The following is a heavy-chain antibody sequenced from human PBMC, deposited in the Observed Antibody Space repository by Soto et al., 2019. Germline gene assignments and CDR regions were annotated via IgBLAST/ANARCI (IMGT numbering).Heavy chain of an antibody. D-gene: IGHD4-17*01. Sequence: SVKVSCKASGGTFSSYTISWVRQAPGQGLEWMGRIIPILGIANYAQKFQGRVTITADKSTSTAYMELSSLRSEDTAVYYCARDRDYFPYWYFDLWGRGTLVTVSS. CDR2: IIPILGIA. CDR3: ARDRDYFPYWYFDL. J-gene: IGHJ2*01. V-gene: IGHV1-69*04. CDR1: GGTFSSYT.